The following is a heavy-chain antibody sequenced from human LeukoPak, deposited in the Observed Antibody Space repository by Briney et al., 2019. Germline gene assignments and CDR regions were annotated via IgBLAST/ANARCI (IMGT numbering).Heavy chain of an antibody. J-gene: IGHJ4*02. D-gene: IGHD3-22*01. V-gene: IGHV4-39*01. CDR3: ARMLGGDSSGPYFDY. Sequence: SETLSLTCTVSGGSISSSSYYWGWIRQPPGKGLEWIGSIYYSGSTYYNPSLKSRVTISVDTSKNQFSLKLSSVTAADTAVYYCARMLGGDSSGPYFDYWGQGPLVTVSS. CDR1: GGSISSSSYY. CDR2: IYYSGST.